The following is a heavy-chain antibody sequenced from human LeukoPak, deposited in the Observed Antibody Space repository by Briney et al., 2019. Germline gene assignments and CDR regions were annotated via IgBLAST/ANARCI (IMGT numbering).Heavy chain of an antibody. CDR1: GFTFSSYA. V-gene: IGHV3-23*01. J-gene: IGHJ3*01. Sequence: GGSLRLSCAASGFTFSSYAMSWVRQAPGKGLEWVSAISGSGGSTYYADSVKGRFTISTDNSTNTPYMQMNSLRAEDTAVYYCAKEGSSRPVPAAFDLWRQGTMVPVSS. CDR3: AKEGSSRPVPAAFDL. CDR2: ISGSGGST.